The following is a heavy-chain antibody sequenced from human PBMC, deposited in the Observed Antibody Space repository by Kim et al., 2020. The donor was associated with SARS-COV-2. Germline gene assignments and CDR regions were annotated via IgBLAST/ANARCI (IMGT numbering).Heavy chain of an antibody. V-gene: IGHV5-51*01. CDR1: GYSFNNFW. J-gene: IGHJ4*02. Sequence: GESLKISCKGSGYSFNNFWIGWVRQMPGKGLEWMGIIYPGDSDTKYSPSFQGQVTISADKSISTAYLQWTSLRASDTAMYYCATSSEQGFDYWGQGTLV. CDR3: ATSSEQGFDY. CDR2: IYPGDSDT. D-gene: IGHD1-26*01.